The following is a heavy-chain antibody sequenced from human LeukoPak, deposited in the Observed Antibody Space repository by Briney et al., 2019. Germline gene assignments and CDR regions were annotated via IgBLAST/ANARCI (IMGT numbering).Heavy chain of an antibody. J-gene: IGHJ5*02. V-gene: IGHV1-8*01. D-gene: IGHD3-10*01. CDR2: MNPNSGNT. CDR3: ARGPMVRGVYMNWFDP. Sequence: ASVKVSCKASGYTFTSYDINWVRQATGQGLEWMGWMNPNSGNTGYAQKFQGRVTMTRNTSISTVYMELSSLRSEDTAVYYCARGPMVRGVYMNWFDPWGQGTLVTVSS. CDR1: GYTFTSYD.